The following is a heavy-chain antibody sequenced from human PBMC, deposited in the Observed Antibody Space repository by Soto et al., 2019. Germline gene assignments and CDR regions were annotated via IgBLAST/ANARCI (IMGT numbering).Heavy chain of an antibody. J-gene: IGHJ4*02. CDR3: AKDWPGTSSVTSDY. D-gene: IGHD4-17*01. Sequence: EVHLLESGGTWIQPGGSLRLSCAASGFDFSTYAMTWVRQAPGKGLEWVSGITYSGDTTYYADSVKGRFTISRDNFKNTVYLQLNSLRPDDTAMYYCAKDWPGTSSVTSDYWGQGTLVTVSS. CDR1: GFDFSTYA. V-gene: IGHV3-23*01. CDR2: ITYSGDTT.